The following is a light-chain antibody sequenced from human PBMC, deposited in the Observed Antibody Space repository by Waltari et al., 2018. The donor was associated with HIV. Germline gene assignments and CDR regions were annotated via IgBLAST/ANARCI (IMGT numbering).Light chain of an antibody. CDR1: SGSVSTSYY. Sequence: QTVVTQEPSFSVSPGGTVTLTCGLSSGSVSTSYYPSWYQQTPGQTPRTLIYSTNPRSSGGPDRCSGSILGNKAALTITGAQADDESDYYCVLYMGSGIWVFGGGTKLTVL. CDR3: VLYMGSGIWV. CDR2: STN. J-gene: IGLJ3*02. V-gene: IGLV8-61*01.